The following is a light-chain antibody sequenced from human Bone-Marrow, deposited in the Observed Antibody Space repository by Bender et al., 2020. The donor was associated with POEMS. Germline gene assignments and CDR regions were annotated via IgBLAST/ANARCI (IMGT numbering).Light chain of an antibody. J-gene: IGLJ2*01. CDR3: SSYAGTKILL. CDR1: SSNIGAHA. CDR2: SSH. V-gene: IGLV1-44*01. Sequence: QSVLTQPPSASGTPGQRVTISCSGGSSNIGAHAVNWYQHLPGTAPKLLIYSSHRRPSEVPDRFSGSRSGTSASLAISGLQSEDEADYYCSSYAGTKILLFGGGTKLTVL.